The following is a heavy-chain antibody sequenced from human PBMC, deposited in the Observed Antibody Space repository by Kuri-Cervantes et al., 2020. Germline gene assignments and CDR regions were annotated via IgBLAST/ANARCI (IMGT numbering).Heavy chain of an antibody. D-gene: IGHD3-22*01. Sequence: ASVKVSCKASGYTFTSYDINWVRQATGQGLEWMGWMNPNSGNTGYAQKFQGRVTMTRNTSISTAYMELSSLRSEDTAVYYCARDQTPSYYYDSSFPFDYWGQGTLVTASS. CDR2: MNPNSGNT. J-gene: IGHJ4*02. V-gene: IGHV1-8*01. CDR1: GYTFTSYD. CDR3: ARDQTPSYYYDSSFPFDY.